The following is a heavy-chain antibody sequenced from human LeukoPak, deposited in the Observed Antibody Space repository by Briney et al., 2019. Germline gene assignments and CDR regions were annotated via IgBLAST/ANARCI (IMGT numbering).Heavy chain of an antibody. J-gene: IGHJ6*03. V-gene: IGHV4-59*11. CDR1: GGSISIHF. CDR3: ARAVVPAALYYYCYMDV. CDR2: IYYSGST. Sequence: SETLSLTCTVSGGSISIHFWSWIGQPPGKGREWLGYIYYSGSTNYNPSLKSRVTISVDTSKNQFSLKLSSVTAADTAVYYCARAVVPAALYYYCYMDVWGKGTTVTVSS. D-gene: IGHD2-2*01.